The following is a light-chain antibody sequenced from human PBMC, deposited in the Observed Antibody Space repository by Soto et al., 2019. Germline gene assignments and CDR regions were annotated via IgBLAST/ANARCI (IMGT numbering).Light chain of an antibody. Sequence: QSALTQPASVSGSPGQSITISCTGTSSDVGGYNYVSWYQQHPGKAPKLMICDLRHRLSGISNRFSGSKSGNTASLTIAGLQAEDEADYYCSSYSSGSTVVFVGGTKLTVL. CDR2: DLR. CDR3: SSYSSGSTVV. CDR1: SSDVGGYNY. V-gene: IGLV2-14*03. J-gene: IGLJ2*01.